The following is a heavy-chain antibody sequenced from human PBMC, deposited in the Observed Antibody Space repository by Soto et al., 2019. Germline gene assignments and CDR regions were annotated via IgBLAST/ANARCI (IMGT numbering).Heavy chain of an antibody. CDR1: VFPFGSNA. CDR2: LSNTGRRT. D-gene: IGHD6-19*01. J-gene: IGHJ4*02. Sequence: GGSLRLSCVVSVFPFGSNAMSWVRQAPGKGLEWVSGLSNTGRRTSYADSVKGRFNISRDNSENTVYLQMSSLRSEDTAVYYCARDGAVAGNINFDYWGQGTLVTVSS. CDR3: ARDGAVAGNINFDY. V-gene: IGHV3-23*01.